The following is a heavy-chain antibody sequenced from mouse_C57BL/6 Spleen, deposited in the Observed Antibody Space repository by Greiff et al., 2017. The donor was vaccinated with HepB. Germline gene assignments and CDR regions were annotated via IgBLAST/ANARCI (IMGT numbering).Heavy chain of an antibody. CDR1: GYTFTSYW. V-gene: IGHV1-64*01. J-gene: IGHJ3*01. CDR3: ARSTMVTTGFAY. CDR2: IHPNSGST. Sequence: VQLQQSGAELVKPGASVKLSCKASGYTFTSYWMHWVKQRPGQGLEWIGMIHPNSGSTNYNEKFKSKATLTVDKSSSTAYMQLSSLTSEDSAVYYCARSTMVTTGFAYRGQGTLVTVSA. D-gene: IGHD2-2*01.